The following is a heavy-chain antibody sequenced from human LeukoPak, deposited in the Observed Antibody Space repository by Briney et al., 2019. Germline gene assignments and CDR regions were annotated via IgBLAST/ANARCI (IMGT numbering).Heavy chain of an antibody. CDR1: GGSFSGYY. CDR2: INHSGST. V-gene: IGHV4-34*01. J-gene: IGHJ6*03. Sequence: PSETLSLTRAVYGGSFSGYYWSWIRQPPGKGLEWVGEINHSGSTNYNPPLKSRVTISVDTSKNQFSLKLSSVTAADTAVYYCARGQISSWYYYYMDVWGKGTTVTVSS. CDR3: ARGQISSWYYYYMDV. D-gene: IGHD6-13*01.